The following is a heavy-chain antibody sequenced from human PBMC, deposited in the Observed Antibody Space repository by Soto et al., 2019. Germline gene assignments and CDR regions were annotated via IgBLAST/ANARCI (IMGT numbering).Heavy chain of an antibody. D-gene: IGHD2-15*01. Sequence: GGSLRLSCAASGFTFTNYAMGWVRQAPGKGLEWVSVVSSGGSTYYADSVTGRFTVSRDNSKNTLSLQMNSLRAEDTAVYYCAKRRGAGGHFDYWGQGTLVTVSS. J-gene: IGHJ4*02. CDR1: GFTFTNYA. CDR3: AKRRGAGGHFDY. CDR2: VSSGGST. V-gene: IGHV3-23*01.